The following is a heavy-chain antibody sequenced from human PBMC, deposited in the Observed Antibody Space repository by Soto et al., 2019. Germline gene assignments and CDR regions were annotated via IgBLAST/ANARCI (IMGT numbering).Heavy chain of an antibody. CDR1: GFTFSSYA. V-gene: IGHV3-23*01. CDR2: ISGSGGST. CDR3: AKERLAYNWNYGQVDP. J-gene: IGHJ5*02. D-gene: IGHD1-7*01. Sequence: GGSLRLSCAASGFTFSSYAMSWVRQAPGKGLEWVSAISGSGGSTYYADSVKGRFTISRDNSKNTLYLQMNSLRAEDTAVYYCAKERLAYNWNYGQVDPWGQGTLVTVSS.